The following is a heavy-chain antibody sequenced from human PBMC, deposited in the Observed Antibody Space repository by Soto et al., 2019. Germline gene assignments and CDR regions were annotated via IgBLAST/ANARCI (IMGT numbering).Heavy chain of an antibody. CDR3: ARKGDSSGYYFDY. J-gene: IGHJ4*02. D-gene: IGHD3-22*01. CDR1: GDSINYKNW. V-gene: IGHV4-4*02. Sequence: SETLSLTWTVSGDSINYKNWWSWLRQPPGKRLEWIGDIYHTGRTSYNPSLMSRVTMSVDTSKNQFSLKLSSVTAADTAVYYCARKGDSSGYYFDYWGQGTLVIVSS. CDR2: IYHTGRT.